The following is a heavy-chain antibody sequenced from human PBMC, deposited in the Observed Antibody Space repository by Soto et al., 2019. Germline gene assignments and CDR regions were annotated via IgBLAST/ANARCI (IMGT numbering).Heavy chain of an antibody. V-gene: IGHV3-30*18. CDR3: AKEKGDYGVGHYYFDY. CDR1: GFTFSSYG. J-gene: IGHJ4*02. Sequence: GGSLRLSCAASGFTFSSYGMHWVRQAPGKGLEWVAVISYDGSNKYYADSVKGRFTISRDNSKNTLYLQMNSLRAEDTAVYYCAKEKGDYGVGHYYFDYWGQGTLVTVSS. D-gene: IGHD4-17*01. CDR2: ISYDGSNK.